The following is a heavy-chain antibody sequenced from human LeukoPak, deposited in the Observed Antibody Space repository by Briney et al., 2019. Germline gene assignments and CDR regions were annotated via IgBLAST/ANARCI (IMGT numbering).Heavy chain of an antibody. J-gene: IGHJ6*02. V-gene: IGHV3-53*01. CDR3: ARESRGGSGSDFNDYYYGLDV. D-gene: IGHD3-10*01. CDR1: GFTVSSNY. Sequence: GGSLRLSCAASGFTVSSNYMSWVRQAPGKGLEWVSVIYSGGSTYYADSVKGRFTISRDNSKNTLNLQMNSLRAEDTAVYYCARESRGGSGSDFNDYYYGLDVWGQGTTVTVSS. CDR2: IYSGGST.